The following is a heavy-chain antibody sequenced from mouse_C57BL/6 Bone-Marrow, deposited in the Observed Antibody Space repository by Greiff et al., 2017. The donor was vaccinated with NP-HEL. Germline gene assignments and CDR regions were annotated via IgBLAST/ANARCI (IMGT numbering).Heavy chain of an antibody. CDR1: GYTFTSYG. J-gene: IGHJ2*01. V-gene: IGHV1-81*01. Sequence: VQVVESGAELARPGASVKLSCKASGYTFTSYGISWVKQRTGQGLEWIGEIYPRSGNTYYNEKFKGKATLTADKSSSTAYMELRSLTSEDSAVYFCARSPLYGSRDYWGQGTTLTVSS. D-gene: IGHD1-1*01. CDR3: ARSPLYGSRDY. CDR2: IYPRSGNT.